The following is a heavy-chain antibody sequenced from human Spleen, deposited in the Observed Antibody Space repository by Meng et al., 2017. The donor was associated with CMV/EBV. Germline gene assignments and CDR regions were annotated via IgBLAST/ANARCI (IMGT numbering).Heavy chain of an antibody. Sequence: ASVKVSCKASVYTFTGYYIHWVRQAPGQGLEWMGWLSTYNGNTYYAQQFQDRVTMTTDTSTSTAYMELRSLRSDDTAVYFCARGGSGWFNLWYFDLWGRGTLVTVSS. CDR3: ARGGSGWFNLWYFDL. CDR1: VYTFTGYY. D-gene: IGHD6-19*01. J-gene: IGHJ2*01. CDR2: LSTYNGNT. V-gene: IGHV1-18*04.